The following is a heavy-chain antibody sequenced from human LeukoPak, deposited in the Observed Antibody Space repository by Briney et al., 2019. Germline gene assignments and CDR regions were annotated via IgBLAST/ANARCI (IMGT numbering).Heavy chain of an antibody. CDR1: GFKFSSYS. CDR3: ARGTMFPYYFDY. CDR2: ISSSSSYI. V-gene: IGHV3-21*01. Sequence: GGSLRLSCAAFGFKFSSYSMKWVRQAPGKGLEWVSFISSSSSYIYYADSLKGRFTISRDNAKNSLYLQMTSLRAEDTAVYYCARGTMFPYYFDYWGQGTLVTVSS. D-gene: IGHD3-10*02. J-gene: IGHJ4*02.